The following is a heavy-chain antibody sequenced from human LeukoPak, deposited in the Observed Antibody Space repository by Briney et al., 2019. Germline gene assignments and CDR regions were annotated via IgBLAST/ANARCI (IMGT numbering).Heavy chain of an antibody. D-gene: IGHD5-12*01. Sequence: GGSLRLSCVGSGFTISNYWMHWVRQAPGTGLVRVSRIHPDGSITTYADSVKGRFTISRDNAKNTLYLQMNSLRAEDTAVYYCAPQQTYSPYNWFDPWGQGTLVTVSS. CDR1: GFTISNYW. J-gene: IGHJ5*02. V-gene: IGHV3-74*03. CDR3: APQQTYSPYNWFDP. CDR2: IHPDGSIT.